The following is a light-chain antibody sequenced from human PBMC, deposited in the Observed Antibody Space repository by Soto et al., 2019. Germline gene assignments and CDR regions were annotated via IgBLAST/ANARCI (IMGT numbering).Light chain of an antibody. CDR2: AAS. J-gene: IGKJ4*01. CDR3: QQLNTYPVT. V-gene: IGKV1-9*01. CDR1: QTISSC. Sequence: DIQMTQSPSTLSGSLGDRVTITCRASQTISSCFAWYQPKPGRAPQLLISAASTLQSGVPSRFRGSGSGTHFTLVISSLQPEDFETYYCQQLNTYPVTFGGGTKVDIK.